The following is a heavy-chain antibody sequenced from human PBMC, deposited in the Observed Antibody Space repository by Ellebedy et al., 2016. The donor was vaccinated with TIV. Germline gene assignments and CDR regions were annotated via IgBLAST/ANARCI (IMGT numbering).Heavy chain of an antibody. V-gene: IGHV4-59*01. J-gene: IGHJ4*02. D-gene: IGHD3-10*01. Sequence: GSLRLSCTVSGGSISSYYWSWIRQPPGKGLERIGYIYHTGITNYNPSLQSRVTISVDTSKNQFSLKLSSVTAADTAVYYCARGPRYGSYYFDYWGQGTLVTVSS. CDR2: IYHTGIT. CDR1: GGSISSYY. CDR3: ARGPRYGSYYFDY.